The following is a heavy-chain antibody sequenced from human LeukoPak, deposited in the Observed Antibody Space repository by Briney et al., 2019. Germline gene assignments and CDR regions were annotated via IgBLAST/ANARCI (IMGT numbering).Heavy chain of an antibody. J-gene: IGHJ3*02. CDR1: GGSFSGYY. CDR3: ARYPHYYGSGSITDDAFDI. CDR2: INQSGRT. V-gene: IGHV4-34*01. D-gene: IGHD3-10*01. Sequence: SETLSLTCAVYGGSFSGYYWSWIRQVPGKGLEWIGEINQSGRTNYNPSLKSRVTISVDTSKNQFSLKLSSVTAADTAVYYCARYPHYYGSGSITDDAFDIWGQGTMVTVSS.